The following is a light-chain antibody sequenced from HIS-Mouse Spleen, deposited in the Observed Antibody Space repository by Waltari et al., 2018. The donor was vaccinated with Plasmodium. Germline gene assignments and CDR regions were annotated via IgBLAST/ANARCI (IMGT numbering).Light chain of an antibody. CDR2: DVS. V-gene: IGLV2-11*01. J-gene: IGLJ2*01. CDR1: SIDVGGSNY. Sequence: QSALTQPRSVSGSPGQSVTISCTGTSIDVGGSNYVSWYPQPPGKPPKLMIYDVSKRPSGVPDRFSGSKSGNTASMTISGLQAEDEADYYCCSYAGSYTLVFGGGTKLTVL. CDR3: CSYAGSYTLV.